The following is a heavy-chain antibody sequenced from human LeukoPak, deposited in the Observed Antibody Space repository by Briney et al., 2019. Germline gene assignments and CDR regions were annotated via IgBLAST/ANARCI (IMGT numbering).Heavy chain of an antibody. CDR1: GYTFTGYY. D-gene: IGHD6-6*01. Sequence: ASVKVSCKASGYTFTGYYMHWVRQAPGQGLEWMGWINPNSGGTNYAQKFQGRVTMTRDTSISTAYMELSRLRSDDTAVYYGARDSIAARPGFDYWGQGTLVTVSS. J-gene: IGHJ4*02. CDR2: INPNSGGT. V-gene: IGHV1-2*02. CDR3: ARDSIAARPGFDY.